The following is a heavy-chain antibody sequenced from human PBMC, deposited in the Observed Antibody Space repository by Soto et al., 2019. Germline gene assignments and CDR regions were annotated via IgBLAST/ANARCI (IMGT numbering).Heavy chain of an antibody. Sequence: PVKVSCKASGGTFSSYAISWVRQAPGQGLEWMGRIIPFIGTANYAQKFQGRVTSTADESTSTAYMELTILISEDTAVYYCARVVMTTVPASYYYGMDVWGQGXTVTVSS. D-gene: IGHD4-4*01. J-gene: IGHJ6*02. CDR3: ARVVMTTVPASYYYGMDV. CDR1: GGTFSSYA. CDR2: IIPFIGTA. V-gene: IGHV1-69*11.